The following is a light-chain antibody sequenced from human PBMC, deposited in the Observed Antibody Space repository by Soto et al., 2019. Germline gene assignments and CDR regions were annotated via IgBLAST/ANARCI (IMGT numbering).Light chain of an antibody. CDR3: QHRAGWPPALT. J-gene: IGKJ4*01. CDR2: DAS. CDR1: QSVSNY. Sequence: ETVLTQSPATLSLSPGERATLSCRASQSVSNYLAWYQQKPGQAPRLLIYDASNRATGIPARFSGSGSGTDFTLPISSLEPEDFAVYFCQHRAGWPPALTFGGGTKVEIK. V-gene: IGKV3-11*01.